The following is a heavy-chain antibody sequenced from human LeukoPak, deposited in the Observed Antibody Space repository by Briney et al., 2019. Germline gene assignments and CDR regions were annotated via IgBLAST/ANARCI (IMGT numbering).Heavy chain of an antibody. CDR1: GASLTSPTYY. Sequence: PSETLSLTCTVSGASLTSPTYYQWSWIRQPPGKGLELIGNIYSSGSANFNPSLKSRVTMSLNTSKNQFSLKLSSVTAEDSAVYYCARFRSGGWYYFDSWGQGTLVTVSS. V-gene: IGHV4-61*01. D-gene: IGHD4-23*01. CDR3: ARFRSGGWYYFDS. CDR2: IYSSGSA. J-gene: IGHJ4*02.